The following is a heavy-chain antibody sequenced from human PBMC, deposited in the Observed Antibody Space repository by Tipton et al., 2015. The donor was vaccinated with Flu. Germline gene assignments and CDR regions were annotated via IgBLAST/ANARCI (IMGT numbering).Heavy chain of an antibody. Sequence: LRLSCNVSGVSISSYYWSWIRQPPGKGLKWIGYSYYSGSTNYNPSLKSRVTISVDTSKNQFFLNLSSVTAADTAVYFCARVSGGYYFDHWGQGTLVTVSS. V-gene: IGHV4-59*01. CDR3: ARVSGGYYFDH. CDR1: GVSISSYY. J-gene: IGHJ4*02. CDR2: SYYSGST. D-gene: IGHD6-19*01.